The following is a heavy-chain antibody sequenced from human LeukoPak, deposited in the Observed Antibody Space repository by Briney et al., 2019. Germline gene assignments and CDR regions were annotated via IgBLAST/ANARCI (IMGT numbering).Heavy chain of an antibody. CDR2: VSHDGNTK. V-gene: IGHV3-30*10. Sequence: GGSLRLSCAAPGFTFSTHAMHWVRQAPGKGLEWVAVVSHDGNTKYYTDSVKGRFTISRDNSKNTLYLQMNGLRTDDTAVYYCARAIVGTENFDYWGQGTLVTVSS. J-gene: IGHJ4*02. D-gene: IGHD5-12*01. CDR3: ARAIVGTENFDY. CDR1: GFTFSTHA.